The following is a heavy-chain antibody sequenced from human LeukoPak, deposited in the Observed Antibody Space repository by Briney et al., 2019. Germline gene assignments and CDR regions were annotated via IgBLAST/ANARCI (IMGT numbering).Heavy chain of an antibody. V-gene: IGHV4-34*01. CDR1: GGSFSGYY. Sequence: PSETLSLTCAVYGGSFSGYYWSWIRQPPGKGLEWIGEINHSGSTNYNPSLKSRVTISVDTSKNQFSLKLSSVTAADTAVYYCARTPHYYGSGSYYRYNWFDPWGQGTLVTVSS. CDR2: INHSGST. CDR3: ARTPHYYGSGSYYRYNWFDP. J-gene: IGHJ5*02. D-gene: IGHD3-10*01.